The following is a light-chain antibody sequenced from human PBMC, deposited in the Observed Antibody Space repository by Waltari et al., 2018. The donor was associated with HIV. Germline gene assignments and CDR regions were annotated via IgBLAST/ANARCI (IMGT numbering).Light chain of an antibody. CDR3: QAWDSNTSYI. Sequence: SYELTQPPSVSVSPGQTAIITCSGDNLAVISACWYHQKPGQSPVLVIQEDRKRPSGIPERFSGSKSGNTATLTISGTQAMDEADYYCQAWDSNTSYIFGTGTKVTVL. V-gene: IGLV3-1*01. J-gene: IGLJ1*01. CDR2: EDR. CDR1: NLAVIS.